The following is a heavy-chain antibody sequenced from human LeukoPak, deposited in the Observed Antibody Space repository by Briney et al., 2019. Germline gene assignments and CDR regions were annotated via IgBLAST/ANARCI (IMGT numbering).Heavy chain of an antibody. V-gene: IGHV3-7*04. D-gene: IGHD2-2*02. CDR2: VKQDGSEK. J-gene: IGHJ4*02. CDR3: ARGTSCHN. Sequence: GGSPRLSCAASGFTFSSYWMTWVRQAPGKGLEWVASVKQDGSEKYYVDSVKGRFTISRDNAKDSLYLQLNSLRVKDTAVYYCARGTSCHNWGQGTLVTVSS. CDR1: GFTFSSYW.